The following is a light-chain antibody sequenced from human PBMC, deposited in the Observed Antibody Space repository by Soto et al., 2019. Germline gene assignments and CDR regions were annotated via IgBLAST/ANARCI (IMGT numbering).Light chain of an antibody. CDR3: QQYGNAPIT. Sequence: EAVLTQSPGTLSLSPGERATLSCRASQGINSSYLAWYQQKPGQAPRLLIYGASSRATGIPDRFSASGSGTDFTLTVSRLEPEDSAVYYCQQYGNAPITFGQGTR. CDR1: QGINSSY. V-gene: IGKV3-20*01. J-gene: IGKJ5*01. CDR2: GAS.